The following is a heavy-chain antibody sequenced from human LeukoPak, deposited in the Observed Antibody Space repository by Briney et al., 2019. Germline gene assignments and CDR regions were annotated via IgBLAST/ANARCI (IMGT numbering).Heavy chain of an antibody. CDR2: INPNSGGT. J-gene: IGHJ4*02. CDR1: GYTFTGYY. D-gene: IGHD6-6*01. V-gene: IGHV1-2*06. CDR3: ARLVGSSGRLDY. Sequence: ASVKVSCKASGYTFTGYYMYWVRQGPGQGLEWMGRINPNSGGTNYAQKFQGRVTMTTDTSISTAYMELSSLRSEDTAEYYCARLVGSSGRLDYWGQGTLVTVSS.